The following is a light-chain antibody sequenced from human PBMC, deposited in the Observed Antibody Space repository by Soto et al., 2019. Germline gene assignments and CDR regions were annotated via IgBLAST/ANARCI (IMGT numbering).Light chain of an antibody. CDR1: QSISSY. J-gene: IGKJ4*01. V-gene: IGKV1-39*01. CDR3: QQSYSTPLT. CDR2: AAS. Sequence: DIQMTQSPSSLSASVGDRVTITCRASQSISSYLNWYQQKPGKAPKLLIYAASSLQSGVPSRFSGSGSGTDFALTITSLPPEDFATYYCQQSYSTPLTLGGGTKVDIK.